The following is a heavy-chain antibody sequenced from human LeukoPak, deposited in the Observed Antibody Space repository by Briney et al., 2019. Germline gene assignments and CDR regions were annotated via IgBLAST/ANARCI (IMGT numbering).Heavy chain of an antibody. V-gene: IGHV4-59*08. CDR2: IYYSGST. CDR3: ASQLAPHSHFDY. CDR1: GGSISSYY. D-gene: IGHD5-12*01. J-gene: IGHJ4*02. Sequence: SETLSLTCTVSGGSISSYYWSWIRQPPGKGLEWIGYIYYSGSTNYNPSLKSRVTISVDTSKNQFSLKLSSVTAADTAVYYCASQLAPHSHFDYWGQGTLVTVSS.